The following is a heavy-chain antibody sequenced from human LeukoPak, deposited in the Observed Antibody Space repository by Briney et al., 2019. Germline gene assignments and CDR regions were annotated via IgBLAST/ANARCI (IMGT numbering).Heavy chain of an antibody. Sequence: ASVKVSCKASGYTFTGYYMHWVRQAPGQALEWMGWINPNSGGTNYAQKFQGRVAMTRDTSISTAYMELSRLRSDDTAVYYCARDRHQLLPGEDYWGQGTLVTVSS. CDR2: INPNSGGT. V-gene: IGHV1-2*02. J-gene: IGHJ4*02. CDR1: GYTFTGYY. CDR3: ARDRHQLLPGEDY. D-gene: IGHD2-2*01.